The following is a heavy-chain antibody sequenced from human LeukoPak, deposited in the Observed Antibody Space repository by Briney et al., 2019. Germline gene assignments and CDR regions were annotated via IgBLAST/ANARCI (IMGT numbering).Heavy chain of an antibody. J-gene: IGHJ5*02. V-gene: IGHV1-2*02. CDR2: INPNSGGT. Sequence: WASVKVSCKASGYTFTGYYMHWVRQAPGQGLEWMGWINPNSGGTNYAQKFQGRVTMTRDTSISTAYMELSRLRSDDTAVYYCARDQNPGPDTYYYDSSGYSPWGQGTLVTVSS. CDR1: GYTFTGYY. CDR3: ARDQNPGPDTYYYDSSGYSP. D-gene: IGHD3-22*01.